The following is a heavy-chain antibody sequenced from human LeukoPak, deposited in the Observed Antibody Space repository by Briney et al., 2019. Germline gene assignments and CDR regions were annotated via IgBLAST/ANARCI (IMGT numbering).Heavy chain of an antibody. J-gene: IGHJ5*02. CDR1: GYTLTELS. Sequence: ASVKVSCKVSGYTLTELSMHWVRQAPGKGLEWMGGFDPEDGETIYAQKFQGRVTMTEDTSTDTAYMELSSLRSEDTAVYYCATVPSPGSGKQEYNWFDPWGQGTLVTVSS. V-gene: IGHV1-24*01. CDR2: FDPEDGET. CDR3: ATVPSPGSGKQEYNWFDP. D-gene: IGHD1-26*01.